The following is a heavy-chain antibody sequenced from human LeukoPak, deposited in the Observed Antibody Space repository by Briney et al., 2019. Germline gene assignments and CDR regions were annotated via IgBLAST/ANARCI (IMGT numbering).Heavy chain of an antibody. V-gene: IGHV3-30*03. CDR2: ISYDGSNK. Sequence: GGSLRLSCAASGFTFSSYGMHWVRQAPGKGLEWVAVISYDGSNKYYADSVKGRFTISRDNSKNTLYLQMNNLRAEDTAVYYCAMATWVGGLDYWGQGTLVTVSS. CDR1: GFTFSSYG. D-gene: IGHD1-26*01. J-gene: IGHJ4*02. CDR3: AMATWVGGLDY.